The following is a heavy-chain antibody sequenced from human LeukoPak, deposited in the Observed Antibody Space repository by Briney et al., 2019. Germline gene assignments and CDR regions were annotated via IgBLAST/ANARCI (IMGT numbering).Heavy chain of an antibody. CDR2: TRNKANSYTT. D-gene: IGHD2-15*01. V-gene: IGHV3-72*01. CDR1: GFTFSDHY. J-gene: IGHJ6*02. Sequence: PGGSLRLSCAASGFTFSDHYMDWVRQAPGKGLEWVGRTRNKANSYTTEYAASVKGRFTISGDDSKNSLYLQMNSLKTEDTAVYYCAKGSRRYCSGGSCTKYYYYGMDVWGQGTTVTVSS. CDR3: AKGSRRYCSGGSCTKYYYYGMDV.